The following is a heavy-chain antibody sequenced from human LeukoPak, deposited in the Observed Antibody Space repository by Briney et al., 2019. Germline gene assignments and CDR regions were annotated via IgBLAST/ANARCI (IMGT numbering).Heavy chain of an antibody. Sequence: SETLSLTCTVSGGSISSSSYYRGWIRQPPGKGLEWIGSIYYSGSTYYHPSLKSRVTISVDTSKNQFSLKLSSVTAADTAVYYCARLEMARRHPDAFDIWGQGTMVTVSS. CDR1: GGSISSSSYY. V-gene: IGHV4-39*01. D-gene: IGHD5-24*01. CDR3: ARLEMARRHPDAFDI. J-gene: IGHJ3*02. CDR2: IYYSGST.